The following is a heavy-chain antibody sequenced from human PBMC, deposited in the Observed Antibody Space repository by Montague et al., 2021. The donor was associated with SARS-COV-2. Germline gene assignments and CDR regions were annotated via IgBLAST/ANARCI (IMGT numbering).Heavy chain of an antibody. D-gene: IGHD3-10*01. CDR1: GGSFSAHS. CDR2: INHRGST. J-gene: IGHJ5*02. V-gene: IGHV4-34*01. Sequence: SETLSLTCAVYGGSFSAHSWSWIRQSPGKGLEWIGEINHRGSTTYMSSLKSRVTMSVDTSKNQFSLKMSSVTAADTAIYYCARDRLGDRARRTGAWMGPWGQGTLVTVSA. CDR3: ARDRLGDRARRTGAWMGP.